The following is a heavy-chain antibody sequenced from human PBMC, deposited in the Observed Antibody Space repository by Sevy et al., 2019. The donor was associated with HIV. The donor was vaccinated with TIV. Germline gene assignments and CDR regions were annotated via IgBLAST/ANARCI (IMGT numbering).Heavy chain of an antibody. J-gene: IGHJ4*02. Sequence: SETLSLTCSVSDDSISSSNYFWGWIRQPPGEGLEWIGSIYYTATTYYNPSLKSRFTLSVDTSKKQFSLKLSSVTAADTAVYYCARHGSWSFYFDYWGQGILVTVSS. CDR2: IYYTATT. V-gene: IGHV4-39*01. D-gene: IGHD6-13*01. CDR3: ARHGSWSFYFDY. CDR1: DDSISSSNYF.